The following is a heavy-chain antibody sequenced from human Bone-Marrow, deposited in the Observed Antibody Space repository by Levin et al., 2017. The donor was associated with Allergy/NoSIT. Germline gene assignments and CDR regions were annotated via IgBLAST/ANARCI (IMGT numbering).Heavy chain of an antibody. V-gene: IGHV1-8*01. J-gene: IGHJ5*02. CDR2: MNPNSGNT. CDR3: ARGPISPHCSSTSCYEFDWFDP. Sequence: ASVPVSCPASGYTFTSYDINWVRQATGQGLEWMGWMNPNSGNTGYAQKFQGRVTMTRNTSISTAYMELSSLRSEDTAVYYCARGPISPHCSSTSCYEFDWFDPWGQGTLVTVSS. CDR1: GYTFTSYD. D-gene: IGHD2-2*01.